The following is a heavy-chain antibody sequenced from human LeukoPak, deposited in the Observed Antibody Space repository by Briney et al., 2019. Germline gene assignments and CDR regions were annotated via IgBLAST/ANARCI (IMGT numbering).Heavy chain of an antibody. CDR1: GYTFTGYY. CDR3: ARDSEWLIPYGWFDP. V-gene: IGHV1-2*02. D-gene: IGHD6-19*01. Sequence: GASVKVSFKASGYTFTGYYMHWVRQAPGQGLEWMGWINPNSGGTNYAQKFQGRVTMTRDTSISTAYMELSRLRSDDTAVYYCARDSEWLIPYGWFDPWGQGTLVTVSS. J-gene: IGHJ5*02. CDR2: INPNSGGT.